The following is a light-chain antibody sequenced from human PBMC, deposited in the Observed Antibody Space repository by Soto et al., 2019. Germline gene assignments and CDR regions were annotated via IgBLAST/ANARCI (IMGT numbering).Light chain of an antibody. V-gene: IGKV3-15*01. CDR2: DAS. Sequence: EIVMTQSPATLSVFPGERATLSCRASQSVNSKLVWYQQKPGQAPRLLIHDASTRATGIPARFSGSGSGTEFILTISSVESEDFAIYYFQQHNDWPTFGQGTRLEIK. J-gene: IGKJ5*01. CDR3: QQHNDWPT. CDR1: QSVNSK.